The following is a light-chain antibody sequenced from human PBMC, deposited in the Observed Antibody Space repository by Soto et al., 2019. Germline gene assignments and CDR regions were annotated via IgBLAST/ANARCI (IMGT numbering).Light chain of an antibody. CDR2: DNN. Sequence: QSVLTQPPSVSAAPGQKVTISCSGSSSNIGSNFVSWYNQSPATAPTLLIYDNNKRPSGIPDRFTGSKSGTSATLGITGLQPGDEAVYYCGTWNSALRARVFGGGTKVTVL. CDR1: SSNIGSNF. V-gene: IGLV1-51*01. CDR3: GTWNSALRARV. J-gene: IGLJ3*02.